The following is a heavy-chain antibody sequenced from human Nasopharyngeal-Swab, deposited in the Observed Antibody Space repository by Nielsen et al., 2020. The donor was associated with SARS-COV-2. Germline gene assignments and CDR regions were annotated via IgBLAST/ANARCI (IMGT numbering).Heavy chain of an antibody. CDR1: GGSINSVGYY. J-gene: IGHJ4*02. CDR3: ARVDCTSTSCPSGRSRIFDH. V-gene: IGHV4-31*11. Sequence: LRLSCAVSGGSINSVGYYWSWVRQHPLQGLEWIGYIYHSGTAHYSPSLKSRISMSVDSSSKKFSLNLKSVTAADTAVYFCARVDCTSTSCPSGRSRIFDHWGQGILVTVAS. CDR2: IYHSGTA. D-gene: IGHD2-2*01.